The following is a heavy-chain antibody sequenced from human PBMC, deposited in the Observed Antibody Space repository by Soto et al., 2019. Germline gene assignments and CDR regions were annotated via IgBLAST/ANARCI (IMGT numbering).Heavy chain of an antibody. CDR2: IYYSGST. Sequence: SETLSLTCTVSGGSISSSSYYWGWIRQPPGKGLEWIGSIYYSGSTYYNPSLKSRVTISVDTSKNQFSLKLSSVTAADTAVYYCARRRESIPGGSSLTDGDFQHWGQGTLVTVSS. V-gene: IGHV4-39*01. CDR3: ARRRESIPGGSSLTDGDFQH. J-gene: IGHJ1*01. CDR1: GGSISSSSYY. D-gene: IGHD1-26*01.